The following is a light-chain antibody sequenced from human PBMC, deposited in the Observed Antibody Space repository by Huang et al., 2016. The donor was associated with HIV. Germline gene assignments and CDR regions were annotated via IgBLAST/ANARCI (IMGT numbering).Light chain of an antibody. J-gene: IGKJ2*01. CDR2: AAS. V-gene: IGKV1-39*01. CDR1: QNIRTY. CDR3: QQSYSDPYT. Sequence: DIQMTQSPSSLSASVGDRVTITCRASQNIRTYLNWYQQKPGKAPKLLIYAASSLQIGVPSRFSGSVSGTDFTLTISSLQPEDFATYYCQQSYSDPYTFGQGTKLGIK.